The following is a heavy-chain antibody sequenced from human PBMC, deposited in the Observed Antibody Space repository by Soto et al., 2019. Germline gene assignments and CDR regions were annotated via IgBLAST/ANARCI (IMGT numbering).Heavy chain of an antibody. CDR1: GFTFSSYS. D-gene: IGHD2-15*01. CDR3: ARDRGCSGGICYRDLGY. CDR2: ISSTSNTI. V-gene: IGHV3-48*01. J-gene: IGHJ4*02. Sequence: EVQLVESGGGFVQPGGSLRLSCAASGFTFSSYSMSCVRQAPGKWLEWVSYISSTSNTIYYADSVKGRFTISRDNAKNSLYLHMNSLSAEDTAVYYCARDRGCSGGICYRDLGYWGQGTLVTVSS.